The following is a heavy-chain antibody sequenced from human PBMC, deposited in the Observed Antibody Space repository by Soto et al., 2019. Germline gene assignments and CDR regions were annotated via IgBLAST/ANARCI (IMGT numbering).Heavy chain of an antibody. V-gene: IGHV5-10-1*01. CDR3: ARSVSGDSGYEYYYYYGMDV. J-gene: IGHJ6*02. Sequence: GESLKISCKGSGYSFTSYWISWVRQMPGKGLEWMGRIDPSDSYTNYSPSFQGHVTISADKSISTAYLQWSSLKASGTAMYYCARSVSGDSGYEYYYYYGMDVWGQGTTVTVSS. CDR2: IDPSDSYT. D-gene: IGHD5-12*01. CDR1: GYSFTSYW.